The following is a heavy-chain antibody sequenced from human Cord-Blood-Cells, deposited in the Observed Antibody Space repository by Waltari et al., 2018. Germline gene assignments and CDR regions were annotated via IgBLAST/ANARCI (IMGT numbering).Heavy chain of an antibody. CDR3: ARGELGYAFDI. V-gene: IGHV4-30-2*01. CDR2: IYHSGST. J-gene: IGHJ3*02. CDR1: GGSISSGGYS. Sequence: QLQLQESGSGLVKPSQTLSPTCAVSGGSISSGGYSWRWIRQPPGKGLEWIGYIYHSGSTYYNPSLKSRVTISVDRSKNQFSLKLSSVTAADTAVYYCARGELGYAFDIWGQGTMVTVSS. D-gene: IGHD7-27*01.